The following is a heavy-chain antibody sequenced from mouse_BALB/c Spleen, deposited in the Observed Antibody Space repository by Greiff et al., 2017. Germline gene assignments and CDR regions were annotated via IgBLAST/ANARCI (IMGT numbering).Heavy chain of an antibody. J-gene: IGHJ3*01. CDR1: GFTFSSYA. CDR2: ISSGGSYT. Sequence: EVLLLESGGGLVKPGGSLKLSCAASGFTFSSYAMSWVRQTPEQRLEWVATISSGGSYTYYPDSVKGRVTISRDNAKNTLYLQISSLRSEDTAMYYCARHRAYWGQGTLVTVSA. V-gene: IGHV5-9-3*01. CDR3: ARHRAY.